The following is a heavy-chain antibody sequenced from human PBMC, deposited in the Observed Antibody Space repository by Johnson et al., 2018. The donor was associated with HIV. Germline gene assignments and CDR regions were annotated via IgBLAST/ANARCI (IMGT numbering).Heavy chain of an antibody. CDR2: IYSVGST. D-gene: IGHD6-19*01. V-gene: IGHV3-53*01. Sequence: VQLVESGGGLIQPGGSLRLSCAASGFIVSNSYMSWVRQAPGKGLEWVSVIYSVGSTYYADSVKGRFTISRDNAKNSLYLQMNSLRAEDTAVYYCARIPGSGWEHDAFDIWGQGRMVTVSS. CDR1: GFIVSNSY. J-gene: IGHJ3*02. CDR3: ARIPGSGWEHDAFDI.